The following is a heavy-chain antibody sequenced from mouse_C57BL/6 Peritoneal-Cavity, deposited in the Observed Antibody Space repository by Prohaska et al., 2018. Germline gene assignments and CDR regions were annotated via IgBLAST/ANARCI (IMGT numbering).Heavy chain of an antibody. CDR2: TDPSDSYT. J-gene: IGHJ1*03. D-gene: IGHD2-1*01. Sequence: QVQLQQPGAELVMPGASVKLSCKASGYTFTSYWMHWVKQRPGQGLEWIGETDPSDSYTNYNQKFKGKATLTVDKSSSTAYMQLSSLTSEDSAVYYCARGGYYGNPYWYVDVWGTGTTVTVSS. CDR3: ARGGYYGNPYWYVDV. CDR1: GYTFTSYW. V-gene: IGHV1-69*01.